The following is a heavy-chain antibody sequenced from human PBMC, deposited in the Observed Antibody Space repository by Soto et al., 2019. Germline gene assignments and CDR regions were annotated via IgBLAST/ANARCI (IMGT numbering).Heavy chain of an antibody. CDR3: ARWGMTGGLDL. Sequence: QLVESGGGVVQPGTSLRLSCAASGFMFKSFVMHWVRQVPGKGLQWVALTSYDGNTKYYGDSVQGRFTVSRDNSKNTLDLQMDSLRLEDTALYYCARWGMTGGLDLWGQGTLVSVSS. V-gene: IGHV3-30*19. CDR1: GFMFKSFV. J-gene: IGHJ5*02. CDR2: TSYDGNTK. D-gene: IGHD3-16*01.